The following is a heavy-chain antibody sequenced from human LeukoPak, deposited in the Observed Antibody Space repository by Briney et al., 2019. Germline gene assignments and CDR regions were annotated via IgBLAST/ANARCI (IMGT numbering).Heavy chain of an antibody. CDR1: GYSISSGYY. V-gene: IGHV4-38-2*02. CDR3: ARLSYGSGSYYDYYYGMDV. D-gene: IGHD3-10*01. CDR2: IYYSGST. J-gene: IGHJ6*02. Sequence: SETLSLTCTVSGYSISSGYYWGWIRQPPGKGLEWIGSIYYSGSTYYNPSLKSRVTISVDTSKNQFSLKLSSVTAADTAVYYCARLSYGSGSYYDYYYGMDVWGQGTTVTVSS.